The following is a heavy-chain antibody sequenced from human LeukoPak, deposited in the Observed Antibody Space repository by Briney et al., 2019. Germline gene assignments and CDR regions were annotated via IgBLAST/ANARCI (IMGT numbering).Heavy chain of an antibody. CDR1: GGTFSSYT. V-gene: IGHV1-69*02. J-gene: IGHJ1*01. D-gene: IGHD2-2*02. CDR3: ASAIVVVPAAILFQH. Sequence: SVKVSCKASGGTFSSYTISWVRQAPGQGLEWMGRIIPILGIANYAQKFQGRVTITADKSTSTAYMELSSLRSEDTAVYYCASAIVVVPAAILFQHWGQGPLVTVSS. CDR2: IIPILGIA.